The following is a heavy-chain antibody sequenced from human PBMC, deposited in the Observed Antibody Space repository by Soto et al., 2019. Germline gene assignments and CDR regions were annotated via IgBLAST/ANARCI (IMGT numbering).Heavy chain of an antibody. CDR2: ISAYNGNT. CDR3: ARDQGGELPYYYYGMDV. J-gene: IGHJ6*02. V-gene: IGHV1-18*04. Sequence: GASVKVSCKASGYTFTSYGISWVRQAPGQGLEWMGWISAYNGNTNYARKLQGRVTMTTDTSTSTAYMELRSLRSDDTAVYYCARDQGGELPYYYYGMDVWGQGTTVTVSS. D-gene: IGHD1-7*01. CDR1: GYTFTSYG.